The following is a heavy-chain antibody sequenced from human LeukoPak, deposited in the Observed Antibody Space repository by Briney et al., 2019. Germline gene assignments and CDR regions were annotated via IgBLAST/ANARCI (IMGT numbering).Heavy chain of an antibody. V-gene: IGHV3-30*03. D-gene: IGHD5-18*01. CDR1: GFTFSRWA. CDR3: ARDGYDLHTAMVSTIFDS. J-gene: IGHJ4*02. Sequence: AGSLTLSCAASGFTFSRWAMHWVRQAPGKGLEWVAVMSYNGSNKYYADSVKGRFTISRDNSNKTMYLQMNSLRTDDAAVYYCARDGYDLHTAMVSTIFDSWGQGTLVTVSS. CDR2: MSYNGSNK.